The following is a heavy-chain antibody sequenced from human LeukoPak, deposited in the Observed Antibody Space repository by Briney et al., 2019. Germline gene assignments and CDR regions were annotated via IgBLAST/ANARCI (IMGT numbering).Heavy chain of an antibody. Sequence: AGGSLRLSCAASGFTFSSYGMHWVRQAPGKGLEWVAFIRYDGSNKYYADSVKGRFTISRDNSKNTLYLQMNSLRAEDTAVYYCAKLDYGDYVYFDYWGQGTLVTVSS. CDR1: GFTFSSYG. CDR3: AKLDYGDYVYFDY. J-gene: IGHJ4*02. D-gene: IGHD4-17*01. V-gene: IGHV3-30*02. CDR2: IRYDGSNK.